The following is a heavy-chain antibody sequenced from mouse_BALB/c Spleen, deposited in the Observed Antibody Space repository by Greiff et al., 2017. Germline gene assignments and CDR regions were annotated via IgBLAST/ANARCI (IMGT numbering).Heavy chain of an antibody. CDR3: ARSKYGNYLYAMDY. V-gene: IGHV5-17*02. Sequence: EVQLVESGGGLVQPGGSRKLSCAASGFTFSSFGMHWVRQAPEKGLEWVAYISSGSSTIYYADTVKGRFTISRDNPKNTLCMQMTSLRSEDTAMYYCARSKYGNYLYAMDYWGQGTSVTVSS. D-gene: IGHD2-10*02. CDR2: ISSGSSTI. CDR1: GFTFSSFG. J-gene: IGHJ4*01.